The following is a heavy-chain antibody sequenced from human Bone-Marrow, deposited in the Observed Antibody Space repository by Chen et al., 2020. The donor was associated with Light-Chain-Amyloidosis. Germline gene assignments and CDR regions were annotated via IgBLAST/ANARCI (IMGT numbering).Heavy chain of an antibody. V-gene: IGHV4-31*03. J-gene: IGHJ6*04. CDR1: GGSISSGGYY. D-gene: IGHD3-22*01. CDR2: IYYSGST. CDR3: ARETHYYDSGDYYGMVV. Sequence: QVQLQESGPGLVKPSQTLSLSCTVSGGSISSGGYYWSWIRQHPGKGLEWIGYIYYSGSTYYYPSLKSRFTISVDTSKNQFSLKLSAVTAADAAVYYCARETHYYDSGDYYGMVVWVKGTTVTVSS.